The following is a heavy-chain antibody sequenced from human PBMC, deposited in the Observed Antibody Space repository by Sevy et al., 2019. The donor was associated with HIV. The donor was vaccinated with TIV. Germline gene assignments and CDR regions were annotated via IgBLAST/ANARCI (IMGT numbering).Heavy chain of an antibody. D-gene: IGHD3-10*01. CDR3: AKDRGVLWFGELLSRYYFDY. V-gene: IGHV3-23*01. CDR1: GFTFSSYA. J-gene: IGHJ4*02. CDR2: ISGSGGST. Sequence: GGSLRLSCAASGFTFSSYAMSWVRQAPGKGLEWVSAISGSGGSTYYADSVKGRFTISRDNSKNTLYPQMNSLRAEDTAVYYCAKDRGVLWFGELLSRYYFDYWGQGTLVTVSS.